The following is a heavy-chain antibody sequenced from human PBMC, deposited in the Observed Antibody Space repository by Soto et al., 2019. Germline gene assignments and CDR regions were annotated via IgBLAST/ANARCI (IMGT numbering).Heavy chain of an antibody. V-gene: IGHV3-23*01. J-gene: IGHJ3*02. D-gene: IGHD5-18*01. CDR2: IGGNGVSI. Sequence: EVQLLASGGGLVQPGGSLRLSCASSGFNFSSHGMSWVRQAPGKGLEWVSHIGGNGVSIYYADSVRGRFTISRDNSKNTLYLQMNSLRAVDTAVYYCAKGYGYVSVDMWGQGTKVTVS. CDR1: GFNFSSHG. CDR3: AKGYGYVSVDM.